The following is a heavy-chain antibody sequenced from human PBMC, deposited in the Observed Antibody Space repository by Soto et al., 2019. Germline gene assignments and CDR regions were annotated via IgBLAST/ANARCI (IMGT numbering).Heavy chain of an antibody. CDR3: ARDHWATAEWIDY. D-gene: IGHD3-3*01. CDR2: IWSDGNHK. Sequence: QVQLVESGGGVVQPGRSLRLSCAASGFTLRTYGMHWVRQAPGKGLAWVAVIWSDGNHKYYADSVKGRFTVSRDNSKNTLYLQMDSLRAEDTAVYYCARDHWATAEWIDYWGQGTLVTVSS. CDR1: GFTLRTYG. J-gene: IGHJ4*02. V-gene: IGHV3-33*01.